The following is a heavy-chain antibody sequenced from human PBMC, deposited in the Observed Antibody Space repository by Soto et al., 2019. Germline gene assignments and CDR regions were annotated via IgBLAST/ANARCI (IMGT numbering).Heavy chain of an antibody. CDR3: ARSLTARYGACDI. V-gene: IGHV3-74*01. CDR1: EFTFRSYW. J-gene: IGHJ3*02. Sequence: GGSLRLSCASSEFTFRSYWMHCVRQSPGKWLVWVSRISGDGSSTTYADSVRGRFTISRDNAKNTVYLQMDSLRGEDTAVYYCARSLTARYGACDILGRGTMESVS. D-gene: IGHD3-16*01. CDR2: ISGDGSST.